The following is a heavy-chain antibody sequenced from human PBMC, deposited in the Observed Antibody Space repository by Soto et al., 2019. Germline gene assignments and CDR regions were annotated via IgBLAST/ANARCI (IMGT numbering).Heavy chain of an antibody. V-gene: IGHV3-33*01. CDR2: IWYDGSNK. Sequence: GGSLRLSCAASGFTFSSYGMHWVRQAPGKGLEWVAVIWYDGSNKYYADSVKGRFTISRDNSKNTLYLQMNSLRAEDTAVYYCAREGTTVTIYYYYYYMDVWGKGTTVTVSS. D-gene: IGHD4-17*01. CDR3: AREGTTVTIYYYYYYMDV. J-gene: IGHJ6*03. CDR1: GFTFSSYG.